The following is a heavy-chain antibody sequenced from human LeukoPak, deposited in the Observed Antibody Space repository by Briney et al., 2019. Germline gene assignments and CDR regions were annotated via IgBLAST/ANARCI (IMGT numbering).Heavy chain of an antibody. Sequence: ASVKVSCKASGYTFTGYYMHWVRQAPGQGLEWMGWINPNSGGTNYAQKFQGRVTMTRDTSISTAYMELSRLRSDDTAVYYCAGSAYYYDSSGYPDYYFDYWGQGTLVTVSS. CDR1: GYTFTGYY. CDR2: INPNSGGT. CDR3: AGSAYYYDSSGYPDYYFDY. V-gene: IGHV1-2*02. J-gene: IGHJ4*02. D-gene: IGHD3-22*01.